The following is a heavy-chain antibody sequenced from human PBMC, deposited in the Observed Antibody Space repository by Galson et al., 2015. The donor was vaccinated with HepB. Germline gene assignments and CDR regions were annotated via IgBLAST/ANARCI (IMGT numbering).Heavy chain of an antibody. CDR1: GFSVSDSF. J-gene: IGHJ4*02. Sequence: SLRLSCAASGFSVSDSFMSWVRQAPGKGLEWVSIIYSGDRTFYTDSVKGRFSISRDHSRNTMYLQMNSLKGDDTAVYYCARGTSGHDCWGQGTLVTVSP. D-gene: IGHD5-12*01. V-gene: IGHV3-53*01. CDR2: IYSGDRT. CDR3: ARGTSGHDC.